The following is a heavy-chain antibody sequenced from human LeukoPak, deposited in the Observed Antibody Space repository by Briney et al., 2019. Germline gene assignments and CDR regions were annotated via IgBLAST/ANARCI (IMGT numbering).Heavy chain of an antibody. Sequence: SETLSLTCTVSGGSINSSSYYWRWIRQPPGKGLEWIGSIYYSGSTYYNPSLKSRLTISIDTSKNQFSLKLSPVTAADTAVYYCARHGLSKAGFDPWGQGTLVTVSS. D-gene: IGHD3-10*01. CDR2: IYYSGST. CDR3: ARHGLSKAGFDP. CDR1: GGSINSSSYY. J-gene: IGHJ5*02. V-gene: IGHV4-39*01.